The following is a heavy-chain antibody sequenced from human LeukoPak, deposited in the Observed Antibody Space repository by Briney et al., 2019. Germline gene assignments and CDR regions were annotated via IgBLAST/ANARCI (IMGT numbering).Heavy chain of an antibody. CDR1: GGSISSYY. CDR3: ARGHPHYDFWSGYPPGWYFDL. CDR2: IYYSGST. Sequence: PSETLSLTCTVSGGSISSYYWSWIRQPPGKGLEWIGYIYYSGSTNYNPSLKSRVTISVDTSKNQFSLKLSSVTAADTAVYYCARGHPHYDFWSGYPPGWYFDLWGRGTLVTVAS. V-gene: IGHV4-59*12. D-gene: IGHD3-3*01. J-gene: IGHJ2*01.